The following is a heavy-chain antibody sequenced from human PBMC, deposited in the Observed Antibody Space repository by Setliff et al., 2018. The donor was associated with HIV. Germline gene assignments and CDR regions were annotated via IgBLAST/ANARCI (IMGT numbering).Heavy chain of an antibody. V-gene: IGHV1-46*01. CDR2: INPSGGST. CDR3: ARVYCSTRSCVDEWYFDY. Sequence: ASVKVSCKASGYTFTSYHMYWVRQAPGQGLEWMGSINPSGGSTSYTQKFQGRVTMTRDTSTSTVYIELSSLRSEDTAVYYCARVYCSTRSCVDEWYFDYWGQGTLVTVSS. J-gene: IGHJ4*02. D-gene: IGHD2-2*01. CDR1: GYTFTSYH.